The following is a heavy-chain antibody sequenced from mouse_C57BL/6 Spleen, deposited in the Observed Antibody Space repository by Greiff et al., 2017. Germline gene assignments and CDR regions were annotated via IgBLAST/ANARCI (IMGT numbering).Heavy chain of an antibody. J-gene: IGHJ4*01. CDR2: FHPYNDDT. D-gene: IGHD3-2*02. V-gene: IGHV1-47*01. CDR3: ARSSSGIRGGAMDY. Sequence: QVQLKESGAELVKPGASVKMSCKASGYTFTTYPIEWMKQNHGKSLEWIGNFHPYNDDTKYNEKFKGKATLTVEKSSSTVYLELSRLTSDDSAVYYCARSSSGIRGGAMDYWGQGTSVTVSS. CDR1: GYTFTTYP.